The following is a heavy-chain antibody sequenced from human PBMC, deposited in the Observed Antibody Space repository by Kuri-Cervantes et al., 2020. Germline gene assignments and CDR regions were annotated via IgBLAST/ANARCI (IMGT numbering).Heavy chain of an antibody. Sequence: SGPTLVKPTQTLTLTCTFSGFSLSTSGVGVGWIRQPPGKALEWLALIYWDDDKRYSPSLKSRLTITKDTSKNQVVLTMTNMDPVDTATYYCAHRRGPGIVVVPAAFHHGNWFDPWGQGTLVTVSS. V-gene: IGHV2-5*02. CDR2: IYWDDDK. CDR3: AHRRGPGIVVVPAAFHHGNWFDP. D-gene: IGHD2-2*01. J-gene: IGHJ5*02. CDR1: GFSLSTSGVG.